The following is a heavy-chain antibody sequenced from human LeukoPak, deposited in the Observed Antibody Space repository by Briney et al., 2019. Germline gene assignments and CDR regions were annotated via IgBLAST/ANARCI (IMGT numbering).Heavy chain of an antibody. CDR3: ASYSYYYDSSGYSDY. J-gene: IGHJ4*02. CDR1: GGSISSYY. D-gene: IGHD3-22*01. CDR2: IYYSGST. V-gene: IGHV4-59*01. Sequence: SETLSLTCTVSGGSISSYYWSWIRQPPGKGLEWIGYIYYSGSTNYNPSLKSRVTISVDTSKNQFSPKLSSVTAADTAVYYCASYSYYYDSSGYSDYWGQGTLVTVSS.